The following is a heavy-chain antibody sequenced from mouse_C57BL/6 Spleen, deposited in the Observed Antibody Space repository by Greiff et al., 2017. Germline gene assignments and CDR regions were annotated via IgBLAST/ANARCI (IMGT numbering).Heavy chain of an antibody. CDR2: INPNNGGT. V-gene: IGHV1-26*01. J-gene: IGHJ3*01. CDR1: GYTFTDYY. Sequence: EVQLQQSGPELVKPGASVKISCKASGYTFTDYYMNWVKQSHGKSLEWIGDINPNNGGTSYNQKFKGKATLTVDKSSSTSYMELRSLTSEHSAVYYCARYHYYDYDWFGYWGQGLLVTVFA. CDR3: ARYHYYDYDWFGY. D-gene: IGHD2-4*01.